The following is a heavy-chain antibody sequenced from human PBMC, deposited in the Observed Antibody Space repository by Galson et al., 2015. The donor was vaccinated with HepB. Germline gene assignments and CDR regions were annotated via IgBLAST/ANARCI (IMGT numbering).Heavy chain of an antibody. CDR1: GFTFSNAW. Sequence: SLRLSCAASGFTFSNAWMNWVRQAPGKGLEWVGRIKSKTDGGTTDYAAPVKGRFTISRDDSKNTLYLQMNSLKTEDTAVYYCTTDFWSGSNWFDPWGQGTLVTVSS. D-gene: IGHD3-3*01. J-gene: IGHJ5*02. CDR3: TTDFWSGSNWFDP. CDR2: IKSKTDGGTT. V-gene: IGHV3-15*07.